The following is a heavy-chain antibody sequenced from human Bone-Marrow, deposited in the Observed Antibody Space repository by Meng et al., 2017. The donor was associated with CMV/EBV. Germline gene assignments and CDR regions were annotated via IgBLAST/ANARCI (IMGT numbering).Heavy chain of an antibody. J-gene: IGHJ6*02. CDR3: ARIPGSSWLSFRVEYYYYGMNV. V-gene: IGHV1-8*03. CDR1: GYTFTSYD. CDR2: MNPNSGNT. Sequence: ASVKVSCKASGYTFTSYDINWVRQATGQGLEWMGWMNPNSGNTGYAQKFQGRVTITRNTSISTAYMELSSLRSEDTAVYYCARIPGSSWLSFRVEYYYYGMNVWGRGPTDPVSS. D-gene: IGHD6-13*01.